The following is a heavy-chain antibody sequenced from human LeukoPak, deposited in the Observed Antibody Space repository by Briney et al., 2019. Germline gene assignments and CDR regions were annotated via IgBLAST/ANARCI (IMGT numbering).Heavy chain of an antibody. J-gene: IGHJ4*02. V-gene: IGHV4-34*01. CDR3: ARGPQITMVRGVIISPFDY. Sequence: SETLSLTCAVYAGSFSGYYWSWIRQPPGKGLEWIGEINHSGSTNYNPSLKSRVTISVDTSKNQFSLKLSSVTAADTAVYYCARGPQITMVRGVIISPFDYWGQGTLVTVSS. CDR1: AGSFSGYY. CDR2: INHSGST. D-gene: IGHD3-10*01.